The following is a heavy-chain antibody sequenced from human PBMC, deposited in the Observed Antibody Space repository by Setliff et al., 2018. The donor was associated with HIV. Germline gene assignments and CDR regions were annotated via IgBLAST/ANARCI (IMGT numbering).Heavy chain of an antibody. CDR2: IRDNGIST. D-gene: IGHD3-10*01. CDR1: GGSISSGYYY. Sequence: ETLSLTCTVSGGSISSGYYYWGWIRQPPGKGLEWVSGIRDNGISTYYADSVTGRFIISRDNSKNTLFLQMNSLKVEDTAIYYCTKGVQRFRPYYFDSWGQGALVTVSS. CDR3: TKGVQRFRPYYFDS. J-gene: IGHJ4*02. V-gene: IGHV3-23*01.